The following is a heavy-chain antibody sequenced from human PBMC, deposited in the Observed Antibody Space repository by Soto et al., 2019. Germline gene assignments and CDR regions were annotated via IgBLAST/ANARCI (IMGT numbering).Heavy chain of an antibody. J-gene: IGHJ6*03. CDR1: GGSFSGYY. CDR3: ARGRTIFGVVPPYMDV. CDR2: INHSGST. V-gene: IGHV4-34*01. D-gene: IGHD3-3*01. Sequence: PSETLSLTCAVYGGSFSGYYWSWIRQPPGKGLEWIGEINHSGSTNYNPSLKSRVTISVDTSKNQFSLKLSSVTAADTAVYYCARGRTIFGVVPPYMDVRGKGTTVTVSS.